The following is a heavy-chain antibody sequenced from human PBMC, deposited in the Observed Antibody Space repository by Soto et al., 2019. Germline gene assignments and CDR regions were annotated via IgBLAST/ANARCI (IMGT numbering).Heavy chain of an antibody. V-gene: IGHV4-59*01. D-gene: IGHD6-13*01. CDR3: ARELYSSSWLIYY. CDR2: IYYSGST. J-gene: IGHJ4*02. CDR1: GGSISSYY. Sequence: SETLSLTCTVSGGSISSYYWSWIRQPPGKGLEWIGYIYYSGSTNYNPSLKSRVTISVDTSKNQFSLKLSSVTAADTAVYYCARELYSSSWLIYYWGQGTLVTVSS.